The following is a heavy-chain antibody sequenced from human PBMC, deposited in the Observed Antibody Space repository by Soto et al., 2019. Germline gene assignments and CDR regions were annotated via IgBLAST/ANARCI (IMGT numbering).Heavy chain of an antibody. CDR1: GYTFTSYG. Sequence: ASVKVSCKASGYTFTSYGISWVRQAPGQGLEWMGWISAYNGNTNYAQKLQGRVTMTTDTSTSTAYMELRSLISDDTAVYYCARTHLGYCSGGSCYRTDYWGQGTLVTVSS. J-gene: IGHJ4*02. CDR3: ARTHLGYCSGGSCYRTDY. V-gene: IGHV1-18*01. CDR2: ISAYNGNT. D-gene: IGHD2-15*01.